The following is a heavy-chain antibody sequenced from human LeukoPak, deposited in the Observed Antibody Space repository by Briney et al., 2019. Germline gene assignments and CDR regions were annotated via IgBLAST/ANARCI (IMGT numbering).Heavy chain of an antibody. CDR2: INHSGST. D-gene: IGHD5-18*01. CDR1: GGSFSGYY. J-gene: IGHJ5*02. Sequence: SETLSLTCAVYGGSFSGYYWSWIRQPPGKGLEWIGEINHSGSTNYNPSLKSRVTISVDTYKNQFSLKLSSVTAADTAVYYCARVRGGYSYGDNWFDPWGQGTLVTVSS. CDR3: ARVRGGYSYGDNWFDP. V-gene: IGHV4-34*01.